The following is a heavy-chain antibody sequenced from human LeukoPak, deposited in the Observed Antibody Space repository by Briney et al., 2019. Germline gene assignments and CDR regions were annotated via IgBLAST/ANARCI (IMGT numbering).Heavy chain of an antibody. CDR2: IIPILGIA. CDR1: GGTFSSYA. D-gene: IGHD2-2*01. CDR3: ARAQERAVPAAGTRRGYYGMDV. V-gene: IGHV1-69*04. J-gene: IGHJ6*02. Sequence: ASVKVSCKASGGTFSSYAISWVRQAPGQGLEWMGRIIPILGIANYAQKFQGRVTITADKSTSTAYMELSSLRSEDTAVYYCARAQERAVPAAGTRRGYYGMDVWGQGTTVTVSS.